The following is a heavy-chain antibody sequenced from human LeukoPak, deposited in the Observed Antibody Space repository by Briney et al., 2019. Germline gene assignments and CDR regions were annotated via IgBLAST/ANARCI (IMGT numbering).Heavy chain of an antibody. Sequence: ASVKLSCKASGYSFTSYDINWVRQATGQGLEWMGWMNPNSGNTGYAQKFQGRVTMTRNTSISTAYMELSSLRSEDTAVYYCARARRVARITMVRGVTNWFDPWGQGTLVTVSS. CDR3: ARARRVARITMVRGVTNWFDP. V-gene: IGHV1-8*01. J-gene: IGHJ5*02. CDR1: GYSFTSYD. D-gene: IGHD3-10*01. CDR2: MNPNSGNT.